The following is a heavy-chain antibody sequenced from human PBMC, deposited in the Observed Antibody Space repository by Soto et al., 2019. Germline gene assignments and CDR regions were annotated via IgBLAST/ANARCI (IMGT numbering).Heavy chain of an antibody. V-gene: IGHV1-69*02. D-gene: IGHD4-17*01. CDR1: GGTFSSYT. J-gene: IGHJ5*02. CDR3: ARSSLRPLQS. CDR2: IIPILGIA. Sequence: QVQLVQSGAEVKKPGSSVKVSCKASGGTFSSYTISWVRQAPGQGLEWMGRIIPILGIANYAQKFQGRVXIXGDKSTSTAYMELSSLRSEDTAVYYCARSSLRPLQSWGQGTLVTVSS.